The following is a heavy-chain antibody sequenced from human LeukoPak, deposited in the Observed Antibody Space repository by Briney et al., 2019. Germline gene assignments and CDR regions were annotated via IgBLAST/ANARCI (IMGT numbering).Heavy chain of an antibody. Sequence: SETLSLTCTVSGGSISSDYWSWIRQPPGKGLEWIGYIYYSGSTNYNPSLKSRVTISVDTSKNQFSLKLSSVAAADTAVYYCARALEWFGDVYYYGMDVWGQGTTVTVSS. CDR2: IYYSGST. J-gene: IGHJ6*02. CDR1: GGSISSDY. D-gene: IGHD3-10*01. V-gene: IGHV4-59*01. CDR3: ARALEWFGDVYYYGMDV.